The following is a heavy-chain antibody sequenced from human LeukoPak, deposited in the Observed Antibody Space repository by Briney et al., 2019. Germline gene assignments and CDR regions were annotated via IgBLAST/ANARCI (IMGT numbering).Heavy chain of an antibody. V-gene: IGHV4-39*01. Sequence: SETLSLTCTDSGGSISSSSYYWGWIRQPPGKGLEWIGSIYYSGSTYDNPSLKSRVTISVDTSKNQFSLKLSSVTAADTAVYYCARHVLGRYRLLITMVRGVIISGYWGQGTLVTVSS. CDR1: GGSISSSSYY. D-gene: IGHD3-10*01. CDR2: IYYSGST. J-gene: IGHJ4*02. CDR3: ARHVLGRYRLLITMVRGVIISGY.